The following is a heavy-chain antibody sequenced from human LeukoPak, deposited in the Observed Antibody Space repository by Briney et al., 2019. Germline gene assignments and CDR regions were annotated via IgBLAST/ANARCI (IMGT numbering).Heavy chain of an antibody. CDR2: INPNSGGT. J-gene: IGHJ4*02. Sequence: ASVKVSCKASGYTLTGYYMHWVRQAPGQGLEWTGWINPNSGGTNYAQKFQGRVTMTRDTSTSTDYMELSSLTSDDTAVYYCARDGDGRINFDYWGQGTLVIVSS. D-gene: IGHD3-10*01. V-gene: IGHV1-2*02. CDR3: ARDGDGRINFDY. CDR1: GYTLTGYY.